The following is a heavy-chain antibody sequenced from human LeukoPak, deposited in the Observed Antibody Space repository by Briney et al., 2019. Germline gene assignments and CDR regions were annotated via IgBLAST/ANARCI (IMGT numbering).Heavy chain of an antibody. V-gene: IGHV1-46*01. D-gene: IGHD6-6*01. Sequence: ASVKVSCKASGYTFTSYYMHWVRQAPGQGLEWMGIINPSGGSTSYAQKFQGRVTMTRDMSTSTVYMEPSSLRSEDTAVYYCAREYTAARLYARFDYWGQGTLVTVSS. J-gene: IGHJ4*02. CDR3: AREYTAARLYARFDY. CDR2: INPSGGST. CDR1: GYTFTSYY.